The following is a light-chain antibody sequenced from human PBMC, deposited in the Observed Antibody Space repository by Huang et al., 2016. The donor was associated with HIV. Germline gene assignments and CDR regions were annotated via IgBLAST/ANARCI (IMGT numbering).Light chain of an antibody. V-gene: IGKV1-33*01. CDR3: QHYDDPYT. J-gene: IGKJ2*01. Sequence: DIQMTQSPSSLSASVGDRVTITCPASQDISNYLSWYQHKPGRAPKPLIFDASSLETGVPSRCSGSGAGTYFTLTIASLQPEDVATYYCQHYDDPYTFGQGTKLEIK. CDR2: DAS. CDR1: QDISNY.